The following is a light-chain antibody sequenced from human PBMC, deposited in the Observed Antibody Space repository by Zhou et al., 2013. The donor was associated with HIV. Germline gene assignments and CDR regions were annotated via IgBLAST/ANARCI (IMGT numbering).Light chain of an antibody. J-gene: IGKJ1*01. V-gene: IGKV3-20*01. Sequence: EIVLTQSPGTLSLSPGERATLSCRASQSVSSNYLAWYQQKPGQAPRLLIYGAFNRATGIPDRFSGSGSGTDFTLTISRLEPEDFAVYYCQQYSTSPRTFGQGTKVEMK. CDR2: GAF. CDR3: QQYSTSPRT. CDR1: QSVSSNY.